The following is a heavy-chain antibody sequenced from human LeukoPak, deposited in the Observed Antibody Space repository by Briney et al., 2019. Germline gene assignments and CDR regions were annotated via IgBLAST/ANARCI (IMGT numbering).Heavy chain of an antibody. Sequence: ASVTVSCKASGYTFTGCYMHWVRPAPGQGLEWMGWINPKSGGTNYAHKFQGRVTMTRDTSISTAYLELSRLRSDDTAVYYCASVTLSAYDGDYRGQGTLVTVSS. V-gene: IGHV1-2*02. CDR2: INPKSGGT. CDR1: GYTFTGCY. J-gene: IGHJ4*02. CDR3: ASVTLSAYDGDY. D-gene: IGHD5-12*01.